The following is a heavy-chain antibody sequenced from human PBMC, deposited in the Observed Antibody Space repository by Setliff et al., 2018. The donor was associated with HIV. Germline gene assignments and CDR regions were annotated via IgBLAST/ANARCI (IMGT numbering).Heavy chain of an antibody. CDR3: TRSSTAD. D-gene: IGHD4-17*01. CDR2: VYPNTGGT. CDR1: GGTFRSKG. V-gene: IGHV1-2*02. Sequence: ASVKVSCKASGGTFRSKGISWVRQAPGQGLEWIGWVYPNTGGTKYGQKVQGRVTMTRDTSISAAYMELSWLTSDDTAIYYCTRSSTADWGQGTMVTVSS. J-gene: IGHJ4*02.